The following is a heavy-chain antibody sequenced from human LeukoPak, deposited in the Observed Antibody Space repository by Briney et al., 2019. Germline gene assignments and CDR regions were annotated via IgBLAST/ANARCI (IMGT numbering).Heavy chain of an antibody. D-gene: IGHD2-21*01. Sequence: SETLSLTCTVSGGSISSSNYYWGWIRQPPGKGLEWIGSIHYSGSTYYNPSLKSRVTISVDTSKNQFSLKLSSVTAADTAVYYCARAGGVLWSTFNWFDPWGQGTLVTVS. CDR3: ARAGGVLWSTFNWFDP. CDR2: IHYSGST. V-gene: IGHV4-39*07. CDR1: GGSISSSNYY. J-gene: IGHJ5*02.